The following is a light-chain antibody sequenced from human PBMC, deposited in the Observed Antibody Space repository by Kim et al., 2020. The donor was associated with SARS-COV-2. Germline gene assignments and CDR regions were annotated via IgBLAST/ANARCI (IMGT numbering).Light chain of an antibody. V-gene: IGLV2-14*01. J-gene: IGLJ3*02. Sequence: QSALTQPASVSGSPGQSITISCTGTSSDVGAYNHVSWYQQYAGRAPTLMIYEVHNRPSGVSNRFSGSKSGNTASLTISGLQPEDEADYYCNSYRTSNIWVFGGGTQLTVL. CDR2: EVH. CDR3: NSYRTSNIWV. CDR1: SSDVGAYNH.